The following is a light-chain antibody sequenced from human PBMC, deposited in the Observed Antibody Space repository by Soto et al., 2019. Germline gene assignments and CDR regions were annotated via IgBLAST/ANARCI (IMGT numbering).Light chain of an antibody. Sequence: EIVLTQSPATLSLSPGERATLSCRASQSVSSYLAWYQQKPGQAPRLLIYDASSRATGIPDRFSGSGSGTDFTLTISRLEPEDFAVXFCQQYGSSPTTFGQGTKVDIK. V-gene: IGKV3-20*01. J-gene: IGKJ1*01. CDR2: DAS. CDR3: QQYGSSPTT. CDR1: QSVSSY.